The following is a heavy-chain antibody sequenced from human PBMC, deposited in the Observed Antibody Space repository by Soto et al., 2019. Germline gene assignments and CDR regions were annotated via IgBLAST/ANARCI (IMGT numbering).Heavy chain of an antibody. V-gene: IGHV5-51*01. Sequence: GESLKISCKGSGYSFTSYWIGWVRQMPGKGLEWMGIIYPGDSDTRYSPSFQGQVTISADKSISTAYLQWSSLKASDTAMYYCASSLLYDSSGYYKTLGAFDIWGQGTMVTVSS. CDR2: IYPGDSDT. CDR3: ASSLLYDSSGYYKTLGAFDI. CDR1: GYSFTSYW. J-gene: IGHJ3*02. D-gene: IGHD3-22*01.